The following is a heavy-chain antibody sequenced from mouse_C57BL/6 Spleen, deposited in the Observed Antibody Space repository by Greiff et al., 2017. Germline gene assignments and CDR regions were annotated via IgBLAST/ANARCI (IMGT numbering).Heavy chain of an antibody. CDR2: INPSSGYT. CDR1: GYTFTSYT. V-gene: IGHV1-4*01. D-gene: IGHD1-1*01. CDR3: AVPYSGSSDVGY. J-gene: IGHJ2*02. Sequence: VQLQQSGAELARPGASVKMSCKASGYTFTSYTMHWVKQRPGQGLEWIGYINPSSGYTKYNQKFKDKATLTADKSSSTAYMQLCSLTSEDSAVYYCAVPYSGSSDVGYWGQGTSLTVSS.